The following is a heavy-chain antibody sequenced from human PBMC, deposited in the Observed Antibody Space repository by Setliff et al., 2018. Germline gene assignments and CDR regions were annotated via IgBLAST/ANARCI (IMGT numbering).Heavy chain of an antibody. V-gene: IGHV1-18*01. J-gene: IGHJ1*01. CDR1: GYSFTPFA. Sequence: ASVKVSCKASGYSFTPFAISWVRQAPGQGLEWMGFISLYDGHTNYAQNFQGRLTVTTDTSTSTAYMELSSLRFDDTAVYYCARGNPAERYEYWGQGTLVTVSS. CDR2: ISLYDGHT. CDR3: ARGNPAERYEY. D-gene: IGHD5-12*01.